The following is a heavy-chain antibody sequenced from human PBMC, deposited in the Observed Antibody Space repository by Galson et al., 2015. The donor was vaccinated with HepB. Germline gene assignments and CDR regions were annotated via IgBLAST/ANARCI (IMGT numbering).Heavy chain of an antibody. V-gene: IGHV3-23*01. D-gene: IGHD3-16*01. Sequence: SLRLSCAASGFTFSTYAWDWVGQAPGKGLEWVSAFINPGGNTSSADPVKGGFTFSRANSKNTRNLQMNSLRAEATAAYFCEKEGGHANPFDDWGQGTLVTVSS. CDR1: GFTFSTYA. CDR2: FINPGGNT. J-gene: IGHJ4*02. CDR3: EKEGGHANPFDD.